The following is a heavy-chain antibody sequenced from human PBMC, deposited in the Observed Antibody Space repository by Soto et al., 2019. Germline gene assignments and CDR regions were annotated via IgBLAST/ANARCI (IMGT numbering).Heavy chain of an antibody. J-gene: IGHJ4*02. D-gene: IGHD2-21*01. CDR2: IKEDGSVK. CDR3: VIDYPVVNPY. Sequence: EVQLVESGGGLVQPGGSLRLSCAASGFTFSTYWMSWVRQAPGKGLEWVADIKEDGSVKKYVDSVKGRFTISSDNARNSVYLQINRLRAEDTAVYYCVIDYPVVNPYLGQGTLVTVSS. V-gene: IGHV3-7*01. CDR1: GFTFSTYW.